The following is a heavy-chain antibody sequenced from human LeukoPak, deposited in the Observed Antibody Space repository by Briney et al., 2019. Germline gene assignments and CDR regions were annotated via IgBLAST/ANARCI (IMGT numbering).Heavy chain of an antibody. CDR1: GYTFTTYY. V-gene: IGHV1-2*02. CDR2: INPNSGGT. Sequence: ASVKVSCKASGYTFTTYYIHWVRQAPGQGLEWMGWINPNSGGTNYAQKFQGRVTMTRDTSISTAYIGLTSLRSDDTAVYYCARGGRPIVVVNYWGQGTLVTVSS. J-gene: IGHJ4*02. CDR3: ARGGRPIVVVNY. D-gene: IGHD3-22*01.